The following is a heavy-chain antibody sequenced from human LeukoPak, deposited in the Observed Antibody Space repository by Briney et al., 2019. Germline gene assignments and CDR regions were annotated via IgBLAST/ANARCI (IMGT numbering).Heavy chain of an antibody. CDR1: GFTFSNYN. J-gene: IGHJ6*03. Sequence: GGSLRLSCAASGFTFSNYNMNWVPQTPGKGLEGVSSFTRSSMYIYYADSVKGRFTNSRDNPKNSLSLQMNSLRAEDTAVYYCARDPYNGNYGDSYYYFMDAWGKGTTVTISS. D-gene: IGHD1-26*01. CDR3: ARDPYNGNYGDSYYYFMDA. CDR2: FTRSSMYI. V-gene: IGHV3-21*01.